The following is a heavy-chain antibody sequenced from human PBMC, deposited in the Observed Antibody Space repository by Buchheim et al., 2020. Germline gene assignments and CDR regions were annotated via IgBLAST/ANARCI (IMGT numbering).Heavy chain of an antibody. CDR1: GFTFSSYS. V-gene: IGHV3-48*01. J-gene: IGHJ6*02. CDR3: ARDSVKRSGSYYSYYYYGMDV. Sequence: EVQLVESGGGLVQPGGSLRLSCAASGFTFSSYSMNWVRQAPGEGLEWVSYISSSSSTIYYADSVKGRFTISRDNAKNSLYLKMNSLRAEDTAVYYCARDSVKRSGSYYSYYYYGMDVWGQGTT. CDR2: ISSSSSTI. D-gene: IGHD1-26*01.